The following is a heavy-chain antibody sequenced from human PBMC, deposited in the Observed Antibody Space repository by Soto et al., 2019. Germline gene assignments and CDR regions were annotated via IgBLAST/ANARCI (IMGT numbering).Heavy chain of an antibody. CDR3: TTDPPIEVVATYRIIDY. CDR1: GFTFSNAW. D-gene: IGHD5-12*01. V-gene: IGHV3-15*07. Sequence: GGSLRLSCAASGFTFSNAWMNWVRQAPGKGLEWVGRIKSKTDGGTTDYAAPVKGRFTISRDDSKNTLYLQMNSLKTEDTAVYYCTTDPPIEVVATYRIIDYWGQGTLVTVSS. J-gene: IGHJ4*02. CDR2: IKSKTDGGTT.